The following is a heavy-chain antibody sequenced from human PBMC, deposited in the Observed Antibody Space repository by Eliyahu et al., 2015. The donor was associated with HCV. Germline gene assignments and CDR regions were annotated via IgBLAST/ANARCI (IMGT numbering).Heavy chain of an antibody. CDR1: GYSFTTYW. Sequence: EVQLVQSGAEVKKPGESLKISCKGSGYSFTTYWIGWVRQMPGKGLEWMGILYPGDSDTRYSPSFQGQVTISADKSISTAYLQWSSLRASDTAMYYCARLPYIVVRGVLFDYWGQGTLVTVSS. CDR3: ARLPYIVVRGVLFDY. CDR2: LYPGDSDT. D-gene: IGHD3-10*01. J-gene: IGHJ4*02. V-gene: IGHV5-51*01.